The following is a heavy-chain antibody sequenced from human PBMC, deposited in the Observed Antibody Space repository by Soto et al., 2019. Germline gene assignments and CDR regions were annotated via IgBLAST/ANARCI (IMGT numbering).Heavy chain of an antibody. V-gene: IGHV4-30-4*01. CDR1: GVSISSGTYY. CDR3: ARDLLDTTVDYYFDY. D-gene: IGHD3-3*01. CDR2: IYHTGSS. Sequence: QVQLQESGPGLVMPSQTLSLTCTVSGVSISSGTYYWSWLRQPPGKGLEWIGYIYHTGSSQSNPSLKSRVAISIDTSKNQFTLELRSVTAADTAVHYCARDLLDTTVDYYFDYWGPGRLVTVSS. J-gene: IGHJ4*02.